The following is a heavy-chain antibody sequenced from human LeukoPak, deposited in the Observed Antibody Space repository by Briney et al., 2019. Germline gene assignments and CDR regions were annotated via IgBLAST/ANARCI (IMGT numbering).Heavy chain of an antibody. CDR2: IYHSGST. D-gene: IGHD3-16*02. V-gene: IGHV4-30-2*01. CDR3: ARRSDYVWGSYRRPNNWFDP. J-gene: IGHJ5*02. Sequence: SETLSLTCAVSGGSISSGGYSWSWIRQPPGKGLEWIGYIYHSGSTYYNPSLKSRVTISVDTSKNQFSLKLSSVTAADTAVYYCARRSDYVWGSYRRPNNWFDPWGQGTLVTVSS. CDR1: GGSISSGGYS.